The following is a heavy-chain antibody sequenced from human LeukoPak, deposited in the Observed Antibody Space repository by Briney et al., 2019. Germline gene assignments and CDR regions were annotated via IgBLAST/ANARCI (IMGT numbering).Heavy chain of an antibody. Sequence: PSETLSLTCAVYGGSFSGYYWSWIRQPPGKGLEWIGEINHSGSTNYNPSLKSRVTISVDTSKNQFSLKLSSVTAADTAVYYCARAGPGSYSFDYWGQGTLVTVSS. D-gene: IGHD1-26*01. CDR1: GGSFSGYY. J-gene: IGHJ4*02. CDR2: INHSGST. CDR3: ARAGPGSYSFDY. V-gene: IGHV4-34*01.